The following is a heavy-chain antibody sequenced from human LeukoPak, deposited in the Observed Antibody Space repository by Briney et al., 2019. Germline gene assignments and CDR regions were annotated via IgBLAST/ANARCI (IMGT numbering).Heavy chain of an antibody. J-gene: IGHJ5*02. CDR2: ISSSGSTI. CDR3: ARRITIFGVVPRSWFDP. CDR1: GFTFSDYY. D-gene: IGHD3-3*01. V-gene: IGHV3-11*01. Sequence: GGSLRLSCAASGFTFSDYYMSWIRQAPGKGLEWASYISSSGSTIYYADSVKGRFTISRDNAKNSLYLQMNSLRAEDTAVYYCARRITIFGVVPRSWFDPWGQGTLVTVSS.